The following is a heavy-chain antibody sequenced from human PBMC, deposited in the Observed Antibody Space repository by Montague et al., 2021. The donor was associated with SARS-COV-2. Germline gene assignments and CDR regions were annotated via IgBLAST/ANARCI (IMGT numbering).Heavy chain of an antibody. CDR1: GGSITSSAYY. CDR2: IYYSGNT. V-gene: IGHV4-39*01. Sequence: SETLSLTCTVSGGSITSSAYYWSWIRQSPGKGLEWIGTIYYSGNTYSNPSLKSRVTMSMDTSKSQVSLKLSSVTAADTAVYYCARHEGVVVAATYMGLSAHPGWFDPWGQGTLVTVSS. D-gene: IGHD2-15*01. J-gene: IGHJ5*02. CDR3: ARHEGVVVAATYMGLSAHPGWFDP.